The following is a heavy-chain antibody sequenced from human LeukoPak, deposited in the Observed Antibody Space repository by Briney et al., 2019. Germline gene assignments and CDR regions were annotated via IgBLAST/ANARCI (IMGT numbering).Heavy chain of an antibody. CDR1: GFTVSSNY. V-gene: IGHV3-66*01. CDR3: ARFRLSVAFDI. J-gene: IGHJ3*02. CDR2: IYSGGST. D-gene: IGHD3-10*01. Sequence: GGSLRLSCAASGFTVSSNYMIWVRQAPGKGLEWVSVIYSGGSTYYADSVKDRFTISRDNSKNTLYLQMNRLRAEDTAVYYCARFRLSVAFDIWGQGTMVTVSS.